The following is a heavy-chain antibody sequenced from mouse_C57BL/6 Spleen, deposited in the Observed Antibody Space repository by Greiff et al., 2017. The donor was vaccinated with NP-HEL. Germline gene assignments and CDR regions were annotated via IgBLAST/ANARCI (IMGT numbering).Heavy chain of an antibody. V-gene: IGHV1-52*01. D-gene: IGHD1-1*01. CDR2: IDPSDSET. Sequence: QVQLQQPGAELVRPGSSVKLSCKASGYTFTSSWMHWVKQRPIQGLEWIGNIDPSDSETHYNQQFKDKATLTVDKSSITAYMQLISLTSEDSSVYYCARAGDYYGSYYYFDYWGQGTTLTVSS. J-gene: IGHJ2*01. CDR1: GYTFTSSW. CDR3: ARAGDYYGSYYYFDY.